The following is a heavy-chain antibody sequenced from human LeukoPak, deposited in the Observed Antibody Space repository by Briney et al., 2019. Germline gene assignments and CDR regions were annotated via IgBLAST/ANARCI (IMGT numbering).Heavy chain of an antibody. CDR2: IYVTGST. V-gene: IGHV4-4*07. CDR1: GGSIINYY. Sequence: SETLSLTCTVSGGSIINYYWSWIRQPAGTGLEWVGRIYVTGSTIYNPSLQSRLSMSVDTSKNQFSLRLTSVAAADTAVYYCARLKYYDSTGYSPGYYMDVWGKGITVTVSS. J-gene: IGHJ6*03. CDR3: ARLKYYDSTGYSPGYYMDV. D-gene: IGHD3-22*01.